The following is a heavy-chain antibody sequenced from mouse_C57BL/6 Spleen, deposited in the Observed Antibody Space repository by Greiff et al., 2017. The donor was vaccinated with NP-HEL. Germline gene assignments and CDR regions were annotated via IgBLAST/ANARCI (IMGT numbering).Heavy chain of an antibody. CDR1: GYTFTDYY. J-gene: IGHJ2*01. Sequence: EVQLQQSGPELVKPGASVKISCKASGYTFTDYYMNWVKQSHGKSLEWIGDINPNNGGTSYNQKFKGKATLTVDKSSSTAYMELRSLTSEDSAVYYCARTDSSGLGYWGQGTTLTVSS. CDR2: INPNNGGT. V-gene: IGHV1-26*01. CDR3: ARTDSSGLGY. D-gene: IGHD3-2*02.